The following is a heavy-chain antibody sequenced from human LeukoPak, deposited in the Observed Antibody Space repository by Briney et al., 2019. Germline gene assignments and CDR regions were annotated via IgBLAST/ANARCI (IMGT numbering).Heavy chain of an antibody. Sequence: SQTLSLTCAISGDSVSSNNVAWNWIRQSPSRGLEWLGRTYYRSKWYNDYAGSVMSRITISPDTSKNQFSLQVYSVTPEDTAVYYCARDVGTTGWHTYDFWGQGTLVTVSS. J-gene: IGHJ4*02. D-gene: IGHD3-9*01. CDR3: ARDVGTTGWHTYDF. CDR1: GDSVSSNNVA. V-gene: IGHV6-1*01. CDR2: TYYRSKWYN.